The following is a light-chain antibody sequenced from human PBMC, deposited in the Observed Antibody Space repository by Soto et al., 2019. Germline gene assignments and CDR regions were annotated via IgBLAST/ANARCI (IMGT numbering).Light chain of an antibody. Sequence: QSVLTQPPSASGTPGQRATIPCSGGTSNIGTNYVYWYQQLPGTAPKLLIYRNNLRPSGVPDRFSASKSGTSASLAISGLRSEDEGDYFCAGWDDSLHGLLFGAGTKLTVL. J-gene: IGLJ1*01. V-gene: IGLV1-47*01. CDR1: TSNIGTNY. CDR2: RNN. CDR3: AGWDDSLHGLL.